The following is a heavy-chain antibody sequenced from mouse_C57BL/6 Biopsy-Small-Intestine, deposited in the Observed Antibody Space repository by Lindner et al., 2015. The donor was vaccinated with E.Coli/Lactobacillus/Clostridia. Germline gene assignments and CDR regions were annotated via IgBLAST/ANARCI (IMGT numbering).Heavy chain of an antibody. CDR1: GYSVSSYA. D-gene: IGHD1-1*02. Sequence: VKVSCKASGYSVSSYAFNWVRQAPGQGLEWMGWINSGTGHPTYAQGFTGRFVFSLDTSVSTAYLQIISLKAEDTTVYYCVRDGGPAHCGGGSCFDSWGQGTLVTVSS. CDR3: VRDGGPAHCGGGSCFDS. J-gene: IGHJ4*01. CDR2: INSGTGHP. V-gene: IGHV9-3-1*01.